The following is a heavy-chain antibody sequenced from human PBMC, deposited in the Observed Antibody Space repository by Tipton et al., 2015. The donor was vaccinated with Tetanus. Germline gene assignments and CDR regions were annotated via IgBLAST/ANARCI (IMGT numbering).Heavy chain of an antibody. CDR2: IHYSGNT. V-gene: IGHV4-31*02. Sequence: LRLSCAASGFTFDSYAMNWVRQHPGKGLEWIGYIHYSGNTFYKPSLKSRVTISVDTSKKQFSLKMTSVTAADTAVYFCARASVTILRGVMIRGTGWFDPWGQGTLVTVSS. J-gene: IGHJ5*02. CDR3: ARASVTILRGVMIRGTGWFDP. CDR1: GFTFDSYA. D-gene: IGHD3-10*01.